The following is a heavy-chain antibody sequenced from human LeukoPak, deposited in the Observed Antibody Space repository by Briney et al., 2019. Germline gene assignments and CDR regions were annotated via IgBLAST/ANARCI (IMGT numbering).Heavy chain of an antibody. CDR3: ARDKKMSYYDSSGYYYPDAFDI. J-gene: IGHJ3*02. CDR1: GGSISSYY. Sequence: SETLSLTCTVSGGSISSYYWSWIRLPPGKGLEWIGYIYYSGSTNYNPSLKSRVTISVDTSKNQFSLKLSSVTAADTAVYYCARDKKMSYYDSSGYYYPDAFDIWGQGTTVTVSS. D-gene: IGHD3-22*01. CDR2: IYYSGST. V-gene: IGHV4-59*12.